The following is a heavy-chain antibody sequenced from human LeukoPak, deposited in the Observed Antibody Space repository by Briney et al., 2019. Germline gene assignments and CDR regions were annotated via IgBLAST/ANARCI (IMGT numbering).Heavy chain of an antibody. CDR2: INPNSGGT. CDR3: AMMTPAPDAPFDY. CDR1: GYTFTGYY. V-gene: IGHV1-2*02. J-gene: IGHJ4*02. Sequence: ASVKVSCKASGYTFTGYYMHWVRQAPGQGLEWMGWINPNSGGTNYAQKFQGRVTMTRDTSISTAYMELSRLRSDDTAVYYCAMMTPAPDAPFDYWGQGTLVTVSS.